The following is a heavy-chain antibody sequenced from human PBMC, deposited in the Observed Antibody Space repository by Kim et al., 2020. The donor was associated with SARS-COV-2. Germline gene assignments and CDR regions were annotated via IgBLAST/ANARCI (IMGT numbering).Heavy chain of an antibody. CDR1: GVTFSNYA. CDR3: AKNIDGSSSTSDS. V-gene: IGHV3-23*01. J-gene: IGHJ4*02. D-gene: IGHD6-13*01. Sequence: GGSLSLSCVSPGVTFSNYALTWVGPAPGKGLEWVSNIKSSESFKEYTDSVKGRFTISRDNSKNTLYLQMNSLRVEDTAVYYCAKNIDGSSSTSDSWGQGSLVTVSS. CDR2: IKSSESFK.